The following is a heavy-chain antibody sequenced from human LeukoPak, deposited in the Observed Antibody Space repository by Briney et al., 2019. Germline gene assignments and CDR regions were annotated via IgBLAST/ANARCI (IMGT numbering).Heavy chain of an antibody. V-gene: IGHV3-21*01. J-gene: IGHJ6*03. CDR2: ISSSSSYI. D-gene: IGHD4-11*01. Sequence: GGSLRLSCAASGFTFSSYSMNWVRQAPGKGLEWVSSISSSSSYIYYAGSVKGRFTISRDNAKNSLYLQMNSLRAEDTAVYYCARAVRARYYYMDVWGKGTTVTVSS. CDR3: ARAVRARYYYMDV. CDR1: GFTFSSYS.